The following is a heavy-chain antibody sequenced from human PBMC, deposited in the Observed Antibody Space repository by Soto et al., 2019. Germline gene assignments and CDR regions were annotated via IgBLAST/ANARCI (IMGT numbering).Heavy chain of an antibody. J-gene: IGHJ6*02. V-gene: IGHV4-59*01. CDR1: GDSIGGFY. CDR3: AREMISTSRNYYYGMGV. D-gene: IGHD2-2*01. Sequence: SLTCTVSGDSIGGFYWSWIRQPPGKGLQWIGNVYYTGTTDYNPSLRSRVTISVDMSKNQFSLKLSSVTAADTAVYYCAREMISTSRNYYYGMGVWGQGTTVTVSS. CDR2: VYYTGTT.